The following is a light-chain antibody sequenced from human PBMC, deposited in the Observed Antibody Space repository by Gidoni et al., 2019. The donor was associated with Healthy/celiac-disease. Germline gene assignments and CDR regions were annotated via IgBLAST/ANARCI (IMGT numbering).Light chain of an antibody. J-gene: IGKJ2*01. CDR2: LGS. CDR1: QSLLHSKGYNY. CDR3: MQALQTPRT. Sequence: IVLTQSPLSLPVTPGEQDSISCRSSQSLLHSKGYNYLDWYLQKPGQSPQLLIYLGSNRASGVPDRFSGIGSGTDFTLKISRVEAEDVGVYYCMQALQTPRTFGQGTKLEIK. V-gene: IGKV2-28*01.